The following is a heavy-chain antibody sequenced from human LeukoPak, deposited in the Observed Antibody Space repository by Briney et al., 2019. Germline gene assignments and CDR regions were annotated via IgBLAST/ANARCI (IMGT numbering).Heavy chain of an antibody. J-gene: IGHJ4*02. CDR2: IKSKTDGGTT. CDR1: GFTFSNAW. Sequence: GGSLRLSCAASGFTFSNAWMSWVRQAPGKGLEWAGRIKSKTDGGTTDYAAPVKGRFTISRDDSKNTLYLQMNSLKTEDTAVYYCTTTAVADLGFDYWGQGTLVTVSS. CDR3: TTTAVADLGFDY. V-gene: IGHV3-15*01. D-gene: IGHD6-19*01.